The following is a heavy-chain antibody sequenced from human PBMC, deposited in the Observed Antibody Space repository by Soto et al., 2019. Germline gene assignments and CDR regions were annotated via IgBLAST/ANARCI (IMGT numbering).Heavy chain of an antibody. CDR2: IYYSGST. J-gene: IGHJ3*02. Sequence: SETLSLTCTVSGGSISSGGYYWSWIRQHPGKGLEWIGYIYYSGSTYYNPSLKSRVTISVDTSKNQFSLKLSSVTAADTAVYYCAREEDSSSWGVLEGAFDIWGQGTMVTVSS. CDR1: GGSISSGGYY. CDR3: AREEDSSSWGVLEGAFDI. D-gene: IGHD6-6*01. V-gene: IGHV4-31*03.